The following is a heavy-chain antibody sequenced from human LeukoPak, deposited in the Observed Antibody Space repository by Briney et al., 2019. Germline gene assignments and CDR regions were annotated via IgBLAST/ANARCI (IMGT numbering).Heavy chain of an antibody. D-gene: IGHD3-9*01. J-gene: IGHJ6*03. Sequence: ASVKVSCKASGYTFTSYYMHWVRQAPGQGLERIGIINPSGGSTSYAQKFQGRVTMARDMSTSTVYMELSSLRSEDTAVYYCARAQYDILTGYRNYYYYYMDVWGKGTTVTVSS. CDR2: INPSGGST. CDR1: GYTFTSYY. V-gene: IGHV1-46*01. CDR3: ARAQYDILTGYRNYYYYYMDV.